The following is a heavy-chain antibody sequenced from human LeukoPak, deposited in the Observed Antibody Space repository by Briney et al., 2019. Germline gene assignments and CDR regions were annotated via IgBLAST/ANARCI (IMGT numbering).Heavy chain of an antibody. CDR3: AREYYYDSSGYYEYYFDY. Sequence: SETLSLTCAVYGGSFSGYYWSWIRQPPGKGLEWIGEINHSGSTNYNPSLKSRVTISVDTSKNQFSLKLSSVTAADTAVYYCAREYYYDSSGYYEYYFDYWGQGTLVTVSS. D-gene: IGHD3-22*01. CDR2: INHSGST. V-gene: IGHV4-34*01. CDR1: GGSFSGYY. J-gene: IGHJ4*02.